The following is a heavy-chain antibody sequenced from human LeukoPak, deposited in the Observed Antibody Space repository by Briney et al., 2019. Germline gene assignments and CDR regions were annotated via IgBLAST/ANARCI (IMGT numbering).Heavy chain of an antibody. CDR2: ISHSGST. J-gene: IGHJ5*02. CDR3: ARNRYYYGSRNYGVPNWFDP. Sequence: SETLSLTCTVSGYSISSGYYWGWIRQPPGKGLEWIGSISHSGSTYYNPSLKSRVTISVDTSKNQFSLKLRSVTAADTAVYHCARNRYYYGSRNYGVPNWFDPWGQGTLVTVSS. CDR1: GYSISSGYY. V-gene: IGHV4-38-2*02. D-gene: IGHD3-10*01.